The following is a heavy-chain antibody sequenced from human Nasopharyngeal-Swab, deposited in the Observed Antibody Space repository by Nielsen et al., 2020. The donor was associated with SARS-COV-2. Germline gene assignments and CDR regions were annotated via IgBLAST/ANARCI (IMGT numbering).Heavy chain of an antibody. V-gene: IGHV3-11*06. CDR3: ARGHRGRYFDWLFFDY. CDR1: GFTFSDYY. Sequence: GESLKISCAASGFTFSDYYMSWIRQAPGKGLEWVSYISSSSSYTNYADSVKGRFTISRDNAKNSPYLQMNSLRAEDTAVYYCARGHRGRYFDWLFFDYWGQGTLVTVSS. CDR2: ISSSSSYT. J-gene: IGHJ4*02. D-gene: IGHD3-9*01.